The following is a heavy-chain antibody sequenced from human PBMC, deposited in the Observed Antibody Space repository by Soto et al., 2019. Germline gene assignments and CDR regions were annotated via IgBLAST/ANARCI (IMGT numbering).Heavy chain of an antibody. J-gene: IGHJ5*02. CDR1: GYTFITYF. V-gene: IGHV1-46*03. D-gene: IGHD6-6*01. Sequence: GASVKVSCKASGYTFITYFMHWVRQAPGQGLEWMGVINPSRGTTTYAQKFQDRVTMTRDTSASTVYMELSSLRSEDTAMYYCARSYISSSYWFDPWGQGTLVTVS. CDR3: ARSYISSSYWFDP. CDR2: INPSRGTT.